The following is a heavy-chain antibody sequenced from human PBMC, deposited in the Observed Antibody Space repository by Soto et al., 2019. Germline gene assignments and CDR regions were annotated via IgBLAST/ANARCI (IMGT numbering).Heavy chain of an antibody. CDR3: ARGDSTDCSNGVCSFFYNHDMDV. Sequence: ASVKVSCKASGYSFTDYHIHWVRQAPGQGLEWLGRINPKSGGTSTAQKFQGWVTMTTDTSISTASMELTRLTSDDTAIYYCARGDSTDCSNGVCSFFYNHDMDVWGQGTTVTLSS. D-gene: IGHD2-8*01. V-gene: IGHV1-2*04. J-gene: IGHJ6*02. CDR1: GYSFTDYH. CDR2: INPKSGGT.